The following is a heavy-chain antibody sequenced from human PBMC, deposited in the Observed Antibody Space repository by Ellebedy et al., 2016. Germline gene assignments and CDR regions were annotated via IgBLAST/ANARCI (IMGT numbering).Heavy chain of an antibody. CDR1: GGSVSSGSYY. V-gene: IGHV4-61*01. J-gene: IGHJ6*03. D-gene: IGHD3-10*02. CDR3: ARGGTYVGYMDV. CDR2: IYSSGTT. Sequence: SETLSLTCTVSGGSVSSGSYYWNWIRQPPGKGLEWIGYIYSSGTTNYNPSLKSRVTISVDTSKNQFSLRLTSVTAADTAVYYCARGGTYVGYMDVWGKGTTVTVSS.